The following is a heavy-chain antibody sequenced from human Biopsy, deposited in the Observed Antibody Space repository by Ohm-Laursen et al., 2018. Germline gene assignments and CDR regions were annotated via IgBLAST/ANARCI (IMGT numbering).Heavy chain of an antibody. J-gene: IGHJ4*02. Sequence: GSLRLSCAASGFDFSDYSMSWVRQAPGKGLEWVSSVTTTSSYIYYADSVKGRFTISRDNAKDSLDLQMSSLRVEDTALYYCASAHQYCSATTCNGGSDFWGQGTLVTVSS. V-gene: IGHV3-21*01. D-gene: IGHD2-15*01. CDR1: GFDFSDYS. CDR3: ASAHQYCSATTCNGGSDF. CDR2: VTTTSSYI.